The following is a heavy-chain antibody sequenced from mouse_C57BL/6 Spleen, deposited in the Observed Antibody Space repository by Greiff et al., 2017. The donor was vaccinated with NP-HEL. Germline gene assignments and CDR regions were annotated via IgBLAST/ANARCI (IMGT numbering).Heavy chain of an antibody. V-gene: IGHV1-64*01. CDR2: IHPNSGST. Sequence: QVQLQQPGAELVKPGASVKLSCKASGYTFTSYWMHWVKQRPGQGLEWIGMIHPNSGSTNYNEKFKSKATLTVDKSSSTAYMQLSSLTSEDSAVYYCARLVTTVVATRYFDVWGTGTTVTVSS. J-gene: IGHJ1*03. D-gene: IGHD1-1*01. CDR1: GYTFTSYW. CDR3: ARLVTTVVATRYFDV.